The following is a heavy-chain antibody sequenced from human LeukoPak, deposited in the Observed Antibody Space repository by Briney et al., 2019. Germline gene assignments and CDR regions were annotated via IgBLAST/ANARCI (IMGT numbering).Heavy chain of an antibody. Sequence: SGTLSLTRAVSGGSISSSNWWSWVRQPPGKGLEWIGEIYHSGSTNYNPSLKSRVTISVDTSKNQFSLKLSSVTAADTAVYYCARGTAGEQQLVRRRRAFDIWGQGTMVTVSS. CDR1: GGSISSSNW. J-gene: IGHJ3*02. D-gene: IGHD6-13*01. V-gene: IGHV4-4*02. CDR3: ARGTAGEQQLVRRRRAFDI. CDR2: IYHSGST.